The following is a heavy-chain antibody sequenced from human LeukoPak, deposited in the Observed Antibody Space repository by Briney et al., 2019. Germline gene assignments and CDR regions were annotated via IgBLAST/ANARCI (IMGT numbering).Heavy chain of an antibody. Sequence: PPASVKVSCKTSGYTFTSSGISWVRQAPGQGLEWMGWISTYNGNTNYAQKFQGRVTMTTDTSTSTAYMELRSLRSDDTAVYYCARDLQYSSSWYSVYWGQGTLVTVSS. CDR1: GYTFTSSG. CDR2: ISTYNGNT. V-gene: IGHV1-18*01. J-gene: IGHJ4*02. D-gene: IGHD6-13*01. CDR3: ARDLQYSSSWYSVY.